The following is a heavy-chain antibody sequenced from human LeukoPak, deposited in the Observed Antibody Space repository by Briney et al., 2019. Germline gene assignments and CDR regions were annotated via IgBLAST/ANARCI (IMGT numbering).Heavy chain of an antibody. CDR3: AREKDDHGDPGPLDA. D-gene: IGHD4-17*01. CDR1: GFTFSSYW. V-gene: IGHV3-7*01. J-gene: IGHJ5*02. CDR2: IKQDGSEK. Sequence: GGSLRLSCAASGFTFSSYWMSWVRQAPGKGLEWVANIKQDGSEKYYVDSVKGRFTISRDNAANTLFLQMSSLRPEDTAVYYCAREKDDHGDPGPLDAWGQGALVTVSS.